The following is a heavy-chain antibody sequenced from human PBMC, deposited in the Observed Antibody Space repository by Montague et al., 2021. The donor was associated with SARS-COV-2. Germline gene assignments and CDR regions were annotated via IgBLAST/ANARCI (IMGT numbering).Heavy chain of an antibody. CDR2: TYYRSKWYN. CDR3: ARIPVGSKYYFDF. D-gene: IGHD2-2*01. Sequence: CAISGDSVSSKIDTWKWIRQTPSNGLEWQGRTYYRSKWYNDYAESVKRRITIDPDTSKHQFSLHLNSVTPEDTAVYYCARIPVGSKYYFDFWGQGTLVTVSS. J-gene: IGHJ4*02. V-gene: IGHV6-1*01. CDR1: GDSVSSKIDT.